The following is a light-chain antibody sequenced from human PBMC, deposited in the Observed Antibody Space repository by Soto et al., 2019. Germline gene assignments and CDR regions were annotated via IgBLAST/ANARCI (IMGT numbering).Light chain of an antibody. CDR3: AAWDGSLSGPV. J-gene: IGLJ7*01. Sequence: QSVLTQPPSASGTPGQRVTISCSGSSSNIGSNYVYWYQQLPGTAPKLLIYRNNQRPSGVPDRFSGSKSGTSASLAISGLRSEDEADYYCAAWDGSLSGPVFGGGTQLTV. V-gene: IGLV1-47*01. CDR2: RNN. CDR1: SSNIGSNY.